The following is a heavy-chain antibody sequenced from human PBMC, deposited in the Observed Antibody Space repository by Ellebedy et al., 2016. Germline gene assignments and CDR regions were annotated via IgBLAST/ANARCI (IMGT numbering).Heavy chain of an antibody. Sequence: GGSLRLXXAASGFNFSYHYMDWVRQAPGKGLEWVGRATNRANSYTTEYAASVKGRFFISREDSKNSLYLQMNSLKSEDTAVYYCARPVYYNYYMDVWGKGTTVTVAS. CDR1: GFNFSYHY. J-gene: IGHJ6*03. V-gene: IGHV3-72*01. CDR2: ATNRANSYTT. CDR3: ARPVYYNYYMDV.